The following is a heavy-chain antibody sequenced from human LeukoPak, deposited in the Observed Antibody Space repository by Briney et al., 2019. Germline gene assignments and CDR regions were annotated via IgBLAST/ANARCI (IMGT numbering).Heavy chain of an antibody. Sequence: ASVKVSCKASGYTFTGYYMHWVRQAPGQGLEWMGWINPNSGGTNYAQKFQGRVTMTRDTSISTAYMELSRLRSDGTAVYYCARDFIYDFWSGYYGDYYYGMGVWGQGTTVTVSS. CDR3: ARDFIYDFWSGYYGDYYYGMGV. CDR1: GYTFTGYY. J-gene: IGHJ6*02. D-gene: IGHD3-3*01. CDR2: INPNSGGT. V-gene: IGHV1-2*02.